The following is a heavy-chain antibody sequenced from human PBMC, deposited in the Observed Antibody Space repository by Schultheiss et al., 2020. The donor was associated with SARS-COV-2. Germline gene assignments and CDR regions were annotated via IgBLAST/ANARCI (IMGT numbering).Heavy chain of an antibody. J-gene: IGHJ6*02. CDR1: GFTFSSYA. V-gene: IGHV3-30*04. D-gene: IGHD3-3*01. Sequence: GGSLRLSCAASGFTFSSYAMHWARQAPGKGLEWVAVISYDGSNKYYADSVKGRFTISRDNAKNTLYLQMNSLRAEDTAVFYCAKVAGSRFLEWLNGMDVWGQGTTVTVSS. CDR3: AKVAGSRFLEWLNGMDV. CDR2: ISYDGSNK.